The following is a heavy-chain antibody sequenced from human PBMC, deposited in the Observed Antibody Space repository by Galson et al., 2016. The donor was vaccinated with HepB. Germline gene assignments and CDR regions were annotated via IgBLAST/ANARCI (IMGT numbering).Heavy chain of an antibody. D-gene: IGHD2-15*01. Sequence: PALVKPTQTLTLTCTFSGFSLTTPGMGVAWIRQPPGEALEWLAVISWNGDKDHNPSLQTRLTIPKDTSPTQVVLTLSDMDPVDTGTDFCANSTQDVYCSGVNCHDRALDVWGPGTMVTVSS. J-gene: IGHJ3*01. V-gene: IGHV2-5*01. CDR3: ANSTQDVYCSGVNCHDRALDV. CDR1: GFSLTTPGMG. CDR2: ISWNGDK.